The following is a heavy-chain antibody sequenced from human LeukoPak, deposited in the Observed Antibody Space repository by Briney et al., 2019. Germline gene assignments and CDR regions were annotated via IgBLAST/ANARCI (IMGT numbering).Heavy chain of an antibody. Sequence: ASVKVSCKASGYTFTAHAMHWVRQAPGQRLEWMGWINVANGDTGYSQKFQDRVTITRDTSASTGYMEMSSLISEDTAVYYCASKPRGESRPFDYWGQGTLVTVSS. CDR3: ASKPRGESRPFDY. CDR2: INVANGDT. CDR1: GYTFTAHA. V-gene: IGHV1-3*01. D-gene: IGHD3-16*01. J-gene: IGHJ4*02.